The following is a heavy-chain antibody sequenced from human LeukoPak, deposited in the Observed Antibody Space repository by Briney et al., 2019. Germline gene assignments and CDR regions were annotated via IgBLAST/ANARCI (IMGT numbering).Heavy chain of an antibody. V-gene: IGHV6-1*01. CDR2: TYYRSKWYN. D-gene: IGHD5-18*01. CDR3: ARLIVARIQGRRYFDL. Sequence: SQTLSLTCAISGDSVSSNSAAWNWIRQSPSRGLEWLGRTYYRSKWYNDYAVSVKSRITINPDTSKNQFSLQLNSVTPEDTAVYYCARLIVARIQGRRYFDLWGRGTLVTVSS. J-gene: IGHJ2*01. CDR1: GDSVSSNSAA.